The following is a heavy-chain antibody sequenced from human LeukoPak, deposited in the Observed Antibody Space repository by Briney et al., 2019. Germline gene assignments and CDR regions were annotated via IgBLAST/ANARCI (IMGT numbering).Heavy chain of an antibody. CDR2: INHSGST. V-gene: IGHV4-34*01. Sequence: SETLSLTCAVYGGSFSGYYWSWIRQPPGKGLEWLREINHSGSTNYSPSLKSRVTISVDTSKNQSSLKLSSVTAADTAVYYCARSYSSGWYGLRAFDIWGQGTMVTVSS. CDR3: ARSYSSGWYGLRAFDI. CDR1: GGSFSGYY. D-gene: IGHD6-19*01. J-gene: IGHJ3*02.